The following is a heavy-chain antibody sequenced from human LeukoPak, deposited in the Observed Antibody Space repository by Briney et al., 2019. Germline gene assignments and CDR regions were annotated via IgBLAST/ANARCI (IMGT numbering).Heavy chain of an antibody. CDR1: GGTFSSHA. CDR2: IIPIFGTA. V-gene: IGHV1-69*01. D-gene: IGHD4-23*01. Sequence: VKVSCKASGGTFSSHAISWVRQAPGQGLEWMGGIIPIFGTANYAQKFQGRVTITADESTSTAYMELSSLRSEDTAVYYCARAPTVVTTYYFDYWGQGTLVTVSS. J-gene: IGHJ4*02. CDR3: ARAPTVVTTYYFDY.